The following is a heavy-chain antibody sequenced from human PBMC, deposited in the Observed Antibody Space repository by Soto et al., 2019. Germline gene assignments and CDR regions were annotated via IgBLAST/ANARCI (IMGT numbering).Heavy chain of an antibody. D-gene: IGHD2-15*01. CDR2: IAYNGVT. J-gene: IGHJ4*02. Sequence: AGTLSLTCTVSGGSIYRTGYYWGWIRQPQGMGLEWIGNIAYNGVTYANPALKSRVTISRDTSKNQFSLKLTSVTAADTALYYCGKVLVGATGHTDFDSWGPGTLVTVSS. CDR3: GKVLVGATGHTDFDS. V-gene: IGHV4-39*01. CDR1: GGSIYRTGYY.